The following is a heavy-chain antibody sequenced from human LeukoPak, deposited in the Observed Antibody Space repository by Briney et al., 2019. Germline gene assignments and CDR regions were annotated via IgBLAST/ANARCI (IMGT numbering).Heavy chain of an antibody. Sequence: GESLKISCKGSGYSFSSYWIGWVRQMPGEGLEWMGIIYPGDSDTRYSPSFQGQVTISADKSISTAYLQWSSLKASDTAMYYCARGLWYGSGSAYFDYWGKGTTVTVSS. CDR2: IYPGDSDT. CDR3: ARGLWYGSGSAYFDY. V-gene: IGHV5-51*01. J-gene: IGHJ4*03. CDR1: GYSFSSYW. D-gene: IGHD3-10*01.